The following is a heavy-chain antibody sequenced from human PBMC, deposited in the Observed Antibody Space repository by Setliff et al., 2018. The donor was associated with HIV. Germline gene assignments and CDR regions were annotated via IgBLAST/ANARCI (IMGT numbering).Heavy chain of an antibody. CDR3: ARSYNYDAFDI. J-gene: IGHJ3*02. CDR2: VNQRVTS. Sequence: SETLSLTCAVNSGSFGSYYWSWLRQSPGKGLEWIGEVNQRVTSNYNPSLKSRVTMSIDESKSQFSLKLSSVTAADTAVYYCARSYNYDAFDIWGQGTMVTVSS. CDR1: SGSFGSYY. D-gene: IGHD1-1*01. V-gene: IGHV4-34*01.